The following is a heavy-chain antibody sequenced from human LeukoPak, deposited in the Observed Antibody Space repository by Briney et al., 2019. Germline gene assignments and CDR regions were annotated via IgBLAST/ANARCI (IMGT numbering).Heavy chain of an antibody. CDR2: INPSGGST. V-gene: IGHV1-46*01. CDR3: ARTLNYYGSGSYYSYLDY. D-gene: IGHD3-10*01. CDR1: GYTFTSYY. Sequence: GASVKVSCKASGYTFTSYYMHWVRQAPGQGLEWMGIINPSGGSTSYAQKFQGRVTMTRDTSTSTVYMELSSLRSEDTAVYYCARTLNYYGSGSYYSYLDYWGQGTLVTVSS. J-gene: IGHJ4*02.